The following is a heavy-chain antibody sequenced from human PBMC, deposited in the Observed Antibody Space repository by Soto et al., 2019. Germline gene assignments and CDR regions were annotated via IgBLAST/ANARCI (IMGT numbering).Heavy chain of an antibody. J-gene: IGHJ5*02. CDR1: GFTFSNYA. V-gene: IGHV3-23*01. D-gene: IGHD3-10*01. CDR3: ANIGANMVRGVRGAFDL. Sequence: GGSLRLSCAASGFTFSNYAMTWVRQAPGKGLEWVSATSGTGGATYYADSVRGRFTISRDNSKNTLYLEMSGLRAEDTAVYYCANIGANMVRGVRGAFDLWGQGALVTVSS. CDR2: TSGTGGAT.